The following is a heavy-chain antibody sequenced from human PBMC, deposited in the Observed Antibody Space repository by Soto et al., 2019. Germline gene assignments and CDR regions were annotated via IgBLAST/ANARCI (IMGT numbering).Heavy chain of an antibody. CDR2: TYYRSKWYN. V-gene: IGHV6-1*01. D-gene: IGHD5-18*01. CDR3: ERGDTAMVTGYYGMDV. J-gene: IGHJ6*04. Sequence: PSQTLSLTCAISGDSVSSNSAAWNWIRQSPSRGLEWLGRTYYRSKWYNDYAVSVKSRITINPDTSKNQFSLQLNSVTPEDTAVFFFERGDTAMVTGYYGMDVWGKGTRVTVSS. CDR1: GDSVSSNSAA.